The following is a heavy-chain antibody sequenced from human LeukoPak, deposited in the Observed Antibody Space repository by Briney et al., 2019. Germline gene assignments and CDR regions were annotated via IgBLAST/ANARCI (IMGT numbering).Heavy chain of an antibody. CDR2: ISSSSSYI. V-gene: IGHV3-21*05. CDR3: ARDRIGGRSRNRWGAFPIPPNFDY. Sequence: GGSLRLSCAASGLTISSYSMNWVRQAPGKGLQWVSYISSSSSYIYYADSVKGRFTISRDNAKNSLYLQMNSLRAEDTAVYYCARDRIGGRSRNRWGAFPIPPNFDYWGQGTLVTVSS. D-gene: IGHD1-26*01. CDR1: GLTISSYS. J-gene: IGHJ4*02.